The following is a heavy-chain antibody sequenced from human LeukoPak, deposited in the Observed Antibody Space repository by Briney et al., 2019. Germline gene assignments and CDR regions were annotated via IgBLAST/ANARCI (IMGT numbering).Heavy chain of an antibody. D-gene: IGHD3-10*01. J-gene: IGHJ4*02. CDR3: ARITMVRGVSGYFDY. Sequence: SGPTLVNPTQTLTLTCTFSGFSLSTSRMCVSWIRQPPGKALEWLARIDWDDDKYYSTSLKTRLTISKDTSKNQVVLTMTNMDPVDTATYYCARITMVRGVSGYFDYWGQGALVTVSS. CDR1: GFSLSTSRMC. V-gene: IGHV2-70*11. CDR2: IDWDDDK.